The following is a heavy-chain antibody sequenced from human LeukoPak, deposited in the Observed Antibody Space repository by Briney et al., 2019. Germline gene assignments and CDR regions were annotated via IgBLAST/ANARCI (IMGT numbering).Heavy chain of an antibody. Sequence: GSSVTVSCKASGGTFSSYAISWVRQAPGQGLEWMGGIIPIFGTANYAQKFQGRVTITTDESTSTAYMELSSLRSEDTAVYYCARDRYYGLGSHPEGGGMDVWGQGTTVTVSS. CDR2: IIPIFGTA. CDR3: ARDRYYGLGSHPEGGGMDV. CDR1: GGTFSSYA. D-gene: IGHD3-10*01. V-gene: IGHV1-69*05. J-gene: IGHJ6*02.